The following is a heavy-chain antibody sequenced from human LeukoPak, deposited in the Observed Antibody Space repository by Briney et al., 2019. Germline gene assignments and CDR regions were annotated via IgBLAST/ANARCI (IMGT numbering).Heavy chain of an antibody. V-gene: IGHV3-15*01. Sequence: GGSLRLSCAASGFTFSNAWMSWVRQAPGKGLEWVGRIKSKTDGGTTDYAAPVKGRFTISRDDSKNTLYLQMNSLKAEDTAVYYCTTDLGMATGDYWGQGTLVTVSS. CDR1: GFTFSNAW. CDR3: TTDLGMATGDY. CDR2: IKSKTDGGTT. D-gene: IGHD5-24*01. J-gene: IGHJ4*02.